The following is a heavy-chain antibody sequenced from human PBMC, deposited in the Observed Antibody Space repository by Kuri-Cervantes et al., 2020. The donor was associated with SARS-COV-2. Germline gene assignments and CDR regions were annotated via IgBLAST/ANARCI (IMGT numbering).Heavy chain of an antibody. CDR1: VFPSSFCA. V-gene: IGHV3-33*03. CDR3: AKDCFSGSGRPSSLWAARNYYYYGMDV. Sequence: GESLKISCATSVFPSSFCAVHGVRQAPGKGLEWLAVACHGGSNENCADSVKGRFTISRDNAKNSLYLQMNSLRAEDTAVYYCAKDCFSGSGRPSSLWAARNYYYYGMDVWGQGTTVTVSS. J-gene: IGHJ6*02. CDR2: ACHGGSNE. D-gene: IGHD3-10*01.